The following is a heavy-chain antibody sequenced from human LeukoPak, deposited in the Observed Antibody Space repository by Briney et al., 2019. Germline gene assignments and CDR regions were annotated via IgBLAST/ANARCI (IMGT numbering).Heavy chain of an antibody. V-gene: IGHV3-9*01. D-gene: IGHD3-10*01. J-gene: IGHJ4*02. CDR2: ISWNSGSI. Sequence: PRRSPRATFAASGLAFDVSAMHWVRQAPGKGLEWVSCISWNSGSIVYADSVKGRFTISRDNAKNSLYLQMNSLRAEDTALYYCAKDIGTGSGSYLGLDYWGQGTLVTVSS. CDR3: AKDIGTGSGSYLGLDY. CDR1: GLAFDVSA.